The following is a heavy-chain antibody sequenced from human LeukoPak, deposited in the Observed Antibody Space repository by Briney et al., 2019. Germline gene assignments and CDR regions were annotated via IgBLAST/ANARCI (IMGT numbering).Heavy chain of an antibody. CDR3: ARATSSSWFAFDY. D-gene: IGHD6-13*01. V-gene: IGHV1-2*02. CDR2: INPNSGGT. CDR1: GYTFTGYY. J-gene: IGHJ4*02. Sequence: ASVTVSCKTSGYTFTGYYMHWVRQAPGQGLEWMGWINPNSGGTNYAQKFQGRVTMTRDTSISTAYMELSRLRSDDTAVYYCARATSSSWFAFDYWGQGTLVTISS.